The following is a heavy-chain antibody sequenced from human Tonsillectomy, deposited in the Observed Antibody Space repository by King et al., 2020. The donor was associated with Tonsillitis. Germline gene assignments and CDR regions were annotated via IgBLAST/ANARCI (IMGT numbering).Heavy chain of an antibody. Sequence: VQLVESGGGLVQPGRSLRLSCTASGFIFGDYAMSWFRQAPGKGLEWVGFIRSKADGGTTDYAASVKGRFSISRDDSKSIAYLQMNSLKTEDTAVYYCTRVRYSSGWYRVGGPHYFDYWGQGTLVTVSP. D-gene: IGHD6-19*01. V-gene: IGHV3-49*03. J-gene: IGHJ4*02. CDR2: IRSKADGGTT. CDR3: TRVRYSSGWYRVGGPHYFDY. CDR1: GFIFGDYA.